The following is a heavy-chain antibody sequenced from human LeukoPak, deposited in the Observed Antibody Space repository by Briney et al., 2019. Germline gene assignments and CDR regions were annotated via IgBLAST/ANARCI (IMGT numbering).Heavy chain of an antibody. J-gene: IGHJ5*02. CDR2: IRDSGGST. CDR1: VLTFSSYA. Sequence: GGSLRLSCAASVLTFSSYAMCWVRQAPAKGLEWVSSIRDSGGSTYYADSLKGRFTISRDNYKNTLYLQMNSLRAEDTAVYYCAKVDYYDSSGNYPNWFDPWGQGTLVTVSS. V-gene: IGHV3-23*01. CDR3: AKVDYYDSSGNYPNWFDP. D-gene: IGHD3-22*01.